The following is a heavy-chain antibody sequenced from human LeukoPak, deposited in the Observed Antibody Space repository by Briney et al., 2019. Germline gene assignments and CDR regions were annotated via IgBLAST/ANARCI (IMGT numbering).Heavy chain of an antibody. CDR3: AKRGLYGEAWYFDY. Sequence: GGSLRLSCAASGFTFSTYAMNWVRQAPGKGLEWVSGVSGNADTTYYADSVQGRFIIFRDNSKNTLSLQMSSLRSEDTAVYYCAKRGLYGEAWYFDYWGQGTLVTVSS. CDR2: VSGNADTT. V-gene: IGHV3-23*01. D-gene: IGHD4-17*01. J-gene: IGHJ4*02. CDR1: GFTFSTYA.